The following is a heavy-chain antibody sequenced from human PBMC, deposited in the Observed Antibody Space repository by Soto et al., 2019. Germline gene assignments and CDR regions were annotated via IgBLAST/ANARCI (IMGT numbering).Heavy chain of an antibody. CDR1: GFTFSNHW. CDR3: ARGHYGMDV. CDR2: INLGGSEK. J-gene: IGHJ6*02. Sequence: EEQLVESGGGWVQPGESLRLSCAASGFTFSNHWLTWIRQVPGKGLEWVANINLGGSEKYYVESVKGRFTISRDNAKNSLFLQMNSLRAEDTAVYYCARGHYGMDVWGQGTTVTVSS. V-gene: IGHV3-7*01.